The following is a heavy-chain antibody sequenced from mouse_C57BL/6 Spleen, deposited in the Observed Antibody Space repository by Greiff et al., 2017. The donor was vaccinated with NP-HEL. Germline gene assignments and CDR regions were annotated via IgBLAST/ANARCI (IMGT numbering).Heavy chain of an antibody. D-gene: IGHD1-2*01. V-gene: IGHV1-19*01. CDR2: INPYNGGT. CDR3: ARYDTTALGFDY. CDR1: GYTFTDYY. J-gene: IGHJ2*01. Sequence: EVQLQQSGPVLVKPGASVKMSCKASGYTFTDYYMNWVKQSHGKSLEWIGVINPYNGGTSYNQKFKGKATLTVDKSSSTAYMELNSLTSEDSAVYYCARYDTTALGFDYWGQGTTLTGSS.